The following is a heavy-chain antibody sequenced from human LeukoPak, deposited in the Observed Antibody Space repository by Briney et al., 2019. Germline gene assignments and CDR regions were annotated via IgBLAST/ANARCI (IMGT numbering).Heavy chain of an antibody. CDR1: GFTFSSYS. Sequence: GGSLRLSCAVSGFTFSSYSMNWVRQAPGKGLEWVSSISSSSSYIYYADSVKGRFTISRDNAKNSLYLQMNSLRAEDTAVYYCAREHDYGDSADYWGQGTLVTVSS. CDR3: AREHDYGDSADY. D-gene: IGHD4-17*01. V-gene: IGHV3-21*01. J-gene: IGHJ4*02. CDR2: ISSSSSYI.